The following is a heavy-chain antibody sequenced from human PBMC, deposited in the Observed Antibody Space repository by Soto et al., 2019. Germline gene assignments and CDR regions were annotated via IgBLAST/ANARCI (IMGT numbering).Heavy chain of an antibody. CDR3: ARSVAVPGAHIEY. CDR1: GGSISGSY. J-gene: IGHJ4*02. Sequence: SETLSLTCSVSGGSISGSYWSLIRQSPGKGLEWLGYVYYTGSTNYSPSLRSRVSISVDTSKNEFSLRLSSVTAADTAVYFCARSVAVPGAHIEYWGQGTQVTVSS. V-gene: IGHV4-59*01. D-gene: IGHD6-19*01. CDR2: VYYTGST.